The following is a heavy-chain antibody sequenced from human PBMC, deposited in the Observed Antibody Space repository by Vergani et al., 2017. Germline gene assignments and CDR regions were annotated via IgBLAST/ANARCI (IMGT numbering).Heavy chain of an antibody. J-gene: IGHJ3*02. V-gene: IGHV4-59*01. CDR2: IYYSGST. CDR3: ARAPSVGATRGRPPNAFDI. CDR1: GGSISSYY. D-gene: IGHD1-26*01. Sequence: QVQLQGSGPGLVKPSETLSLTCTVSGGSISSYYWSWIRQPPGKGLEWIGYIYYSGSTNYNPSLKSRVTISVDTSKNQFSLKLSSVTAADTAVYYCARAPSVGATRGRPPNAFDIWGQGTMVTVSS.